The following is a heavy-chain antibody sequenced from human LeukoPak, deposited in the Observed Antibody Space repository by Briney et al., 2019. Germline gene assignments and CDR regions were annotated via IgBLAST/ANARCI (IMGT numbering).Heavy chain of an antibody. Sequence: PSETLSLTCAVSGYSISSGYYWGWIRQPPGKGLEWIGSIYHSGSTYYNPSLKSRVTISVDTSKNQFSLKLSSVTAADTAVYYCARARNGPQGFDPWGQGTLVTVSS. CDR3: ARARNGPQGFDP. CDR1: GYSISSGYY. V-gene: IGHV4-38-2*01. D-gene: IGHD1-14*01. CDR2: IYHSGST. J-gene: IGHJ5*02.